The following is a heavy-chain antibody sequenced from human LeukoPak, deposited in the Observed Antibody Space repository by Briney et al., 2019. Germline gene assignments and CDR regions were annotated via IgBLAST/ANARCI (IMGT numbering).Heavy chain of an antibody. V-gene: IGHV4-59*08. J-gene: IGHJ4*02. Sequence: SETLSLTCTVSGGSISSYYWSWIRQPPGKGLEWIGYIYHSGSTNYNPSLKSRVTISVDTSKNQFSLKLSSVTAADTAVYYCARHNDYGDYPNYWGQGTLVTVSS. CDR3: ARHNDYGDYPNY. D-gene: IGHD4-17*01. CDR1: GGSISSYY. CDR2: IYHSGST.